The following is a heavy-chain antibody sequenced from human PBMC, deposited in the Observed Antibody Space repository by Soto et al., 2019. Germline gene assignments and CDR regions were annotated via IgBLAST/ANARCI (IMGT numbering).Heavy chain of an antibody. CDR1: GGSISSYY. J-gene: IGHJ4*02. Sequence: SETLSLTCTVSGGSISSYYWSWIRQPPGKGLEWIGYIYYSGSTNCNPSLKSRVTISLDTSKNQFSLKLSSVTAADTAVYYCARRYGYSFDYWGQGTLVTVSS. V-gene: IGHV4-59*08. CDR2: IYYSGST. CDR3: ARRYGYSFDY. D-gene: IGHD1-1*01.